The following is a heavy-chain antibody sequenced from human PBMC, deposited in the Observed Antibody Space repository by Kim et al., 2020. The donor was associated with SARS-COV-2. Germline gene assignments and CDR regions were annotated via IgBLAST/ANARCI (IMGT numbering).Heavy chain of an antibody. Sequence: SETLSLTCAVYGGSFSGYYWSWIRQPPGKGLEWIGEINHSGSTNYNPSLKSRVTISVDTSKNQFSLKLSSVTAVDTAVYYCARGRYVVPAVPFDPWGQGTLVTVSS. D-gene: IGHD2-2*01. CDR3: ARGRYVVPAVPFDP. V-gene: IGHV4-34*01. CDR1: GGSFSGYY. J-gene: IGHJ5*02. CDR2: INHSGST.